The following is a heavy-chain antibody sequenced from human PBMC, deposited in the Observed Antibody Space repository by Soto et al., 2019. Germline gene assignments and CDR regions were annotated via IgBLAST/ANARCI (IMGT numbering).Heavy chain of an antibody. J-gene: IGHJ5*02. V-gene: IGHV4-30-4*01. D-gene: IGHD2-8*01. CDR2: IYDSGST. CDR3: ARDNGVGP. CDR1: GGSISSGDYY. Sequence: QVQLQESGPGLVKPSQTLSLTCTVSGGSISSGDYYWSWIRQPPGKGLEWIGYIYDSGSTYYNSALKSRVNIPLDTSKNQFSLKLTSVTAADTAVYYWARDNGVGPWGQGTLVTVSS.